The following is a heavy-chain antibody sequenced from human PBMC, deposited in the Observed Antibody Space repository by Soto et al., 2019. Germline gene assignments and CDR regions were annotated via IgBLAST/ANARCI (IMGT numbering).Heavy chain of an antibody. CDR1: GGSIGTGGYY. J-gene: IGHJ6*02. CDR3: ARRRGRYSYGMDV. CDR2: IYYSGNT. D-gene: IGHD3-9*01. V-gene: IGHV4-31*03. Sequence: SETLSLTCTVSGGSIGTGGYYWSWIRQHPGKGLECIGYIYYSGNTYYNPSLKSRVTISVDTSKNQFSLKLSSVTAADTAVYYCARRRGRYSYGMDVWGQGTTVTVSS.